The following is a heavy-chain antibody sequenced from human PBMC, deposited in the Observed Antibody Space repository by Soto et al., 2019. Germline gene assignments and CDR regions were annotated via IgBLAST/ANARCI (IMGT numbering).Heavy chain of an antibody. CDR2: ISFDGGNQ. J-gene: IGHJ5*02. D-gene: IGHD6-13*01. V-gene: IGHV3-30*18. CDR3: AKDSSVTAAGSGGWFDP. CDR1: GFDFNTYG. Sequence: QVQLVQSGGGVVQPGRSLRLSCAASGFDFNTYGLHWVRQAPGKGLEWVAGISFDGGNQYYADSVKGRFTISRDKSNNTLYLQMNSVGAEATATYYCAKDSSVTAAGSGGWFDPWGQGTLVIVSS.